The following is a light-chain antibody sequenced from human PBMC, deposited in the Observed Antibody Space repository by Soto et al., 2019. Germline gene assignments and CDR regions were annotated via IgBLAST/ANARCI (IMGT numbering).Light chain of an antibody. J-gene: IGKJ4*01. CDR2: WAS. Sequence: DIVMTQSPDSLAVSLGERATINCKSSQSVLYSSNNKNYLAWYQQKPGQPPKLLIYWASTRESGVPDRFSGSGSGTDFTLTISSLQAEDVAVYYCQQYYSTSLTFGGGTKWRSN. CDR3: QQYYSTSLT. V-gene: IGKV4-1*01. CDR1: QSVLYSSNNKNY.